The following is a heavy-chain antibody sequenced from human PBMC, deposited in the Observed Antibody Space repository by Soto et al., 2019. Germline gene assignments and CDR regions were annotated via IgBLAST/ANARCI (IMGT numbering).Heavy chain of an antibody. CDR3: AKRKYCSGGSCYYDAFDI. Sequence: PGGSLRLSCAASGFTFSSYAMHWVRQATGKGLEWVSGISWNSGSIGYADSVKGRFTISRDTAKNSLYLQMNSLRAEDTALYYCAKRKYCSGGSCYYDAFDIWGQGTMVTVSS. CDR2: ISWNSGSI. V-gene: IGHV3-9*01. J-gene: IGHJ3*02. D-gene: IGHD2-15*01. CDR1: GFTFSSYA.